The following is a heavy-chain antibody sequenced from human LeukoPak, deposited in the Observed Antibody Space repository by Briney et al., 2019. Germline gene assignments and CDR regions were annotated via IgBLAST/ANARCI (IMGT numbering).Heavy chain of an antibody. CDR1: GFSFNAYW. V-gene: IGHV3-7*01. J-gene: IGHJ4*02. D-gene: IGHD2-15*01. CDR2: INPAGSET. CDR3: ATFGLLAALDL. Sequence: GGSLRLSCAASGFSFNAYWMAWVRQAPGTGLEWVANINPAGSETFHVDPVKGRFSISRDHAKNLVYLQMNSLRAEDTAVYYCATFGLLAALDLWGQGTLVTVSS.